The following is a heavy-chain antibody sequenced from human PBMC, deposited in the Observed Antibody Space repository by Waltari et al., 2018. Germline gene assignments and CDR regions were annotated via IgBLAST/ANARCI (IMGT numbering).Heavy chain of an antibody. J-gene: IGHJ4*02. CDR2: INHSGST. V-gene: IGHV4-34*01. CDR1: GRSFSGSY. D-gene: IGHD3-10*01. Sequence: QVQLQQRDAGLLKPSDTLSLTSAVSGRSFSGSYWSWIRQPPGKGLEWIGEINHSGSTNYNPSLKSRVTISVDTSKNQFSLKLSSVTAADTAVYYCARGYGSGSYYYFDYWGQGTLVTVSS. CDR3: ARGYGSGSYYYFDY.